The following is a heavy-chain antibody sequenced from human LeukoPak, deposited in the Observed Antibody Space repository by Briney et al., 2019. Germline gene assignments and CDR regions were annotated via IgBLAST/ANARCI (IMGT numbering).Heavy chain of an antibody. CDR2: IYPGDSET. J-gene: IGHJ4*02. CDR3: VRSRGYSYGYSYYFDY. D-gene: IGHD5-18*01. CDR1: GYSFTTNW. V-gene: IGHV5-51*01. Sequence: KDGESLKISCKGSGYSFTTNWIGWVRQMPGKGLEWMGIIYPGDSETRYNPSFQGQVTISADKSISTAYLQWSSLKASDTAMYYCVRSRGYSYGYSYYFDYWGQGTLVTVSS.